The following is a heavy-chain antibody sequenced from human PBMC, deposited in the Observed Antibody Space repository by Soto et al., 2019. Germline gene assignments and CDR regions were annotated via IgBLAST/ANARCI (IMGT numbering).Heavy chain of an antibody. CDR2: ISYDGSNK. CDR3: AREEYNNQYFEY. Sequence: PGGSLRLSCAASGFIFRNYAMHWVCQAPGKGLEWVAVISYDGSNKYYADSVKGRFTISRDNSKNTLYLQMNSLRAEDTAVYFCAREEYNNQYFEYWGEGTLVTVSS. V-gene: IGHV3-30-3*01. J-gene: IGHJ4*02. CDR1: GFIFRNYA. D-gene: IGHD1-1*01.